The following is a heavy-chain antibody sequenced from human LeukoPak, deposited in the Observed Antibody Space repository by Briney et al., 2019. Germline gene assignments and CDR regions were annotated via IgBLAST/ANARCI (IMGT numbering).Heavy chain of an antibody. V-gene: IGHV3-23*01. J-gene: IGHJ4*02. Sequence: GGSLRLSCAASGFTFSSYAMSWVRQAPGKGLEWVSGTSGSGGSTYYAGSVKGRFTISRDNSKNTLYPQMNSLRVEDTAVYYCAKNGGSQCYSHLDSWGQGTLVTVSS. CDR2: TSGSGGST. CDR3: AKNGGSQCYSHLDS. D-gene: IGHD2-15*01. CDR1: GFTFSSYA.